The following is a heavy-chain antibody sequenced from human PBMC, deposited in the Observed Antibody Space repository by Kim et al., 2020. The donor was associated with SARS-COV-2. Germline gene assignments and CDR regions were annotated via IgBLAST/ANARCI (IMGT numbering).Heavy chain of an antibody. V-gene: IGHV3-33*01. Sequence: GGSLRLSCAASGFTFSSYGMHWVRQAPGKGLEWVAVIWYDGSNKYYADSVKGRFTISRDNSKNTLYLQMNSLRAEDTAVYYCARDADYYGSGSSSQPDSYYYYGMDVWGQGTTVTVSS. J-gene: IGHJ6*02. CDR2: IWYDGSNK. CDR3: ARDADYYGSGSSSQPDSYYYYGMDV. D-gene: IGHD3-10*01. CDR1: GFTFSSYG.